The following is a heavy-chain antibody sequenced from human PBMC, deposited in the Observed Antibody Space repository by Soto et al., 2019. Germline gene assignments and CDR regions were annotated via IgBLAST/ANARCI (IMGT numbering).Heavy chain of an antibody. Sequence: QITLKESGPTLVRPPQTLTLTCTFSGFSLTSGVGVGWIRQPPGKALEWLALIYWDDDKRYSPSLKNRLTIPKXPXXXQXXLTMTNVGPVDTATYFCAHIDPEIVTVGGHGGFDYWGQGTLVTVSS. CDR2: IYWDDDK. J-gene: IGHJ4*02. CDR3: AHIDPEIVTVGGHGGFDY. D-gene: IGHD5-12*01. CDR1: GFSLTSGVG. V-gene: IGHV2-5*02.